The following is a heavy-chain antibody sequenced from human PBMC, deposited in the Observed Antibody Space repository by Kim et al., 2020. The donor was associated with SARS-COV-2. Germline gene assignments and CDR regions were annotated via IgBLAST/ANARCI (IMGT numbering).Heavy chain of an antibody. Sequence: SVKVSCKASGGTFSSYAISWVRQAPGQGLEWMGGIIPIFGTANYAQKFQGRVTITADESTSTAYMELSSLRSEDTAVYYCARGEVVVAATQRDYYGMDVWGQGTTVTVSS. CDR1: GGTFSSYA. D-gene: IGHD2-15*01. V-gene: IGHV1-69*13. CDR2: IIPIFGTA. CDR3: ARGEVVVAATQRDYYGMDV. J-gene: IGHJ6*02.